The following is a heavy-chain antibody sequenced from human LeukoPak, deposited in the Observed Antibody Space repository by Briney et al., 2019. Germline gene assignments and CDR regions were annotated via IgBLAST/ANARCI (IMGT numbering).Heavy chain of an antibody. Sequence: SETLSLTCAVYGGSLSYYYWSWIRQSPEKGLEWIGEINRSGSTNYNPSLKSRVTISVDTSKNQFSLKLSSVTAADTAVYYCARGGFYCGDDCYVDYWGEGTLVTVSS. CDR2: INRSGST. D-gene: IGHD2-21*02. J-gene: IGHJ4*02. CDR1: GGSLSYYY. CDR3: ARGGFYCGDDCYVDY. V-gene: IGHV4-34*01.